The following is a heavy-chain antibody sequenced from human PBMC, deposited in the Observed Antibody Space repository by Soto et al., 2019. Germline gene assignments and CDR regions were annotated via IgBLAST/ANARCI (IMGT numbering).Heavy chain of an antibody. V-gene: IGHV3-23*01. J-gene: IGHJ6*02. CDR2: ISGSGGSK. D-gene: IGHD3-10*01. CDR1: GFTFSSYA. CDR3: AKDAYGSGALNDYYGMDV. Sequence: PGGSLRLSCAASGFTFSSYAMSWVRQAPGKGLEWVSAISGSGGSKYYADSVKGRFPISRDNSKNTLYLQMNSLRAEDTAVFFFAKDAYGSGALNDYYGMDVWGQGTTVTVSS.